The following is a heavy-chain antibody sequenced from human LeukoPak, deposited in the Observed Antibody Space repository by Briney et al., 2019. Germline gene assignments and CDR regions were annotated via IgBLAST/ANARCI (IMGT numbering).Heavy chain of an antibody. Sequence: GASVKVSCKASGYTFTGYYMHWVRQAPGQGLEWMGWINPNSGGTNYAQKFQGRVTMTRDTSISTAYMELSRLRSDDTAVYYCARDSQRITMVRGLLTYWGQGTLVTVSS. CDR2: INPNSGGT. D-gene: IGHD3-10*01. J-gene: IGHJ4*02. CDR3: ARDSQRITMVRGLLTY. V-gene: IGHV1-2*02. CDR1: GYTFTGYY.